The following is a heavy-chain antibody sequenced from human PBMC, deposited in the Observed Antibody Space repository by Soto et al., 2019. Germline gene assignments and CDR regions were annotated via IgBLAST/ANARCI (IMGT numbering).Heavy chain of an antibody. CDR3: ARVLELNWFDP. CDR2: IIPIFGTA. D-gene: IGHD3-3*01. V-gene: IGHV1-69*06. CDR1: GGTCSSYA. Sequence: SVKVCCKXSGGTCSSYATSWVRQAPGQGLEWMGGIIPIFGTANSAQKFQGRVTITADKSTSTAYMELSSLRSEDTAVYYCARVLELNWFDPWGQGTLVTVSS. J-gene: IGHJ5*02.